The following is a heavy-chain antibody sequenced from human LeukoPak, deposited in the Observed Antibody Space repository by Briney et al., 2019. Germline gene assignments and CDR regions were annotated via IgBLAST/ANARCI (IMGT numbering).Heavy chain of an antibody. J-gene: IGHJ4*02. CDR1: GGSISSYY. CDR2: IYYSGST. CDR3: ARTNTAMVTLTFDY. D-gene: IGHD5-18*01. Sequence: SETLSLTCTVSGGSISSYYWSWIRQPPGKGLEWIGYIYYSGSTNYNPSLKSQVTISVDTSKIQFPLKLSSVTAADTAVYYCARTNTAMVTLTFDYWGQGTLVTVSS. V-gene: IGHV4-59*01.